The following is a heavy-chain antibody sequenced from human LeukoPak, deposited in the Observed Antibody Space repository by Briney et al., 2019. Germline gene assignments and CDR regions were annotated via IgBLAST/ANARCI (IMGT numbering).Heavy chain of an antibody. CDR1: GYSFTNYW. D-gene: IGHD3-3*01. J-gene: IGHJ6*03. Sequence: GESLKISCKASGYSFTNYWIGWVRQMPGKGLEWMGIVYPGDSDTRCSAPFQGQVTISADKSISTAYLQWSSLKASDTAMYYCARLPQTKKPDDFWSGQRDYYYYMDVWGKGTTVTVSS. V-gene: IGHV5-51*01. CDR2: VYPGDSDT. CDR3: ARLPQTKKPDDFWSGQRDYYYYMDV.